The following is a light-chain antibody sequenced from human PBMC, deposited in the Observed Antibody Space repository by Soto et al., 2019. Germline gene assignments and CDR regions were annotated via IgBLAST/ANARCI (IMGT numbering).Light chain of an antibody. J-gene: IGKJ4*01. V-gene: IGKV3-20*01. Sequence: IGLTKSPGTLSLSPADRATLSCSAIHIISSSYLAWYQQKPGQAPRLLIYGASRRATGIPDRFSGSGSGTDFTLTISRLEPEDFAVYYCQQDGSSPLTFGGGTKVEIK. CDR1: HIISSSY. CDR3: QQDGSSPLT. CDR2: GAS.